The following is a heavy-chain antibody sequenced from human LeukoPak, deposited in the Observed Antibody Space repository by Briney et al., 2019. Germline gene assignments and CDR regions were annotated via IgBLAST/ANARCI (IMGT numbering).Heavy chain of an antibody. D-gene: IGHD3-22*01. J-gene: IGHJ4*02. V-gene: IGHV3-30*18. CDR2: ISYDGSNK. CDR1: GFTFSSYG. CDR3: AKDGSTYYDKNYFDY. Sequence: GGSLRLSCAASGFTFSSYGMHWVRQAPGKGLEGVAVISYDGSNKYYADSVKGRFTISRDNSKNTLYLQMNSLRAEDTAVYYCAKDGSTYYDKNYFDYWGQGTLVTVSS.